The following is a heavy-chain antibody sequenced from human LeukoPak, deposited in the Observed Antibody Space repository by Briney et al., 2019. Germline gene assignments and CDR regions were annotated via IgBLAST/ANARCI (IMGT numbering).Heavy chain of an antibody. CDR3: ATLYDYGGYEGPYNWFDP. V-gene: IGHV1-24*01. CDR1: GYTLTELS. Sequence: GASVKVSCKVSGYTLTELSMHWVRQAPGKGLEWMGGFDPEDGETIYAQKFQGRVTMTEDTSTDTAYMELSSLRSEDTAVYYCATLYDYGGYEGPYNWFDPWGQGTLVTVSS. D-gene: IGHD4-17*01. CDR2: FDPEDGET. J-gene: IGHJ5*02.